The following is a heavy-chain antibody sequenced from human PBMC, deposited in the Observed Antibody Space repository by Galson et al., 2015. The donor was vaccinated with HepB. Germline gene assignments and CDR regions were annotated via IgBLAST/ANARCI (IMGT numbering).Heavy chain of an antibody. D-gene: IGHD2-2*01. J-gene: IGHJ6*02. CDR1: GGTFSSYA. CDR2: IIPIFGIA. V-gene: IGHV1-69*13. CDR3: ARVGHCSSTSCYGPPSYYYYGMDV. Sequence: SVKVSCKASGGTFSSYAISWVRQAPGQGLEWMGGIIPIFGIANYAQKFQGRVTITADESTSTAYMELSSLRSEDTAVYYCARVGHCSSTSCYGPPSYYYYGMDVWGQGTTVTVSS.